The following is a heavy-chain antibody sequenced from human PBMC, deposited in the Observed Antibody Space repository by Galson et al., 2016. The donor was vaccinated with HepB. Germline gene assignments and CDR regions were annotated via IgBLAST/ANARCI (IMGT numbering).Heavy chain of an antibody. Sequence: SVKVSCKASGYSFPNYGISWVRQAPGQGLEWMGWISAHNGNTKYARKLQGRVTMTTDTSTSTAYMELRSLRSDDTAIYYCARDKEELFRGSIYYGMDVWGQGTTVTVSS. CDR3: ARDKEELFRGSIYYGMDV. CDR1: GYSFPNYG. D-gene: IGHD3-10*01. J-gene: IGHJ6*02. CDR2: ISAHNGNT. V-gene: IGHV1-18*01.